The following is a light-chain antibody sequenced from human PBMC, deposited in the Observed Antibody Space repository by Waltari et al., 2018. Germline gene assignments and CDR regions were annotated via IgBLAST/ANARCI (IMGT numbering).Light chain of an antibody. J-gene: IGKJ2*01. Sequence: EIVLTQSPATLSLSPGERATLSYRASQTVRSYLAWYQQKPGQAPRLLIFDASSRATGIPAKFSGSGSGTDFTLTVSNLEPEDFAVYYCQQRSNWPYTFGQGTRVEIK. CDR2: DAS. CDR1: QTVRSY. CDR3: QQRSNWPYT. V-gene: IGKV3-11*01.